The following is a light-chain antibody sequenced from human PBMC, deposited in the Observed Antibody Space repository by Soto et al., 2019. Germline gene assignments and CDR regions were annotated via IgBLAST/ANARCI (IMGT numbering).Light chain of an antibody. CDR2: GAS. Sequence: EIVLTQSPGTLSLSPGERATLSCRASQSVSGSFLAWYQQKPGQAPRLLIYGASSRATGIPDRFSGSGSGTDFTLIISRLEPEDFALYYCQQYGSSPWTFGQGTKVEIK. J-gene: IGKJ1*01. V-gene: IGKV3-20*01. CDR1: QSVSGSF. CDR3: QQYGSSPWT.